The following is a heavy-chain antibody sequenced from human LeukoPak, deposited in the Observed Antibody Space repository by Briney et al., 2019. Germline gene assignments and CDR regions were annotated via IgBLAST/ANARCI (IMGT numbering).Heavy chain of an antibody. CDR3: ARLEWELLRKAAFDI. CDR2: IYHSGST. CDR1: GGSISSGGYY. V-gene: IGHV4-30-2*01. D-gene: IGHD1-26*01. J-gene: IGHJ3*02. Sequence: PSETLSLTCTVSGGSISSGGYYWSWIRQPPGKGLEWIGYIYHSGSTYYNPSLKSRVTISVDRSKNQFSLKLSSVTAADTAVYYCARLEWELLRKAAFDIWGQGTMVTVSS.